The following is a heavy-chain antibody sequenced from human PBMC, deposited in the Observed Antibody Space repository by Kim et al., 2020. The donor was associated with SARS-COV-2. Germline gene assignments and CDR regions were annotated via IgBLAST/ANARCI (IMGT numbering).Heavy chain of an antibody. CDR1: GFSFSAYP. V-gene: IGHV3-23*03. CDR3: AKDRPGAGTLDS. Sequence: GGSLRLSCAASGFSFSAYPMSWVRQAPGKGLEWISVIYEDATTKNYIDSVRGRFTMSRDNSKNTLYLQMNSLRVEDTAIYYCAKDRPGAGTLDSWGQGTLVTVSS. CDR2: IYEDATTK. D-gene: IGHD6-13*01. J-gene: IGHJ4*02.